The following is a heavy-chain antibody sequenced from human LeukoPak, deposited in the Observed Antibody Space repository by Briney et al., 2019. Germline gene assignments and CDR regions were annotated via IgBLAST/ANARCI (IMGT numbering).Heavy chain of an antibody. CDR1: GGSFSGYY. CDR3: AREGRTILGSFDY. V-gene: IGHV4-34*01. J-gene: IGHJ4*02. Sequence: PSETLSLTCAVYGGSFSGYYWSWIRQPPGKGLEWIGEINHSGSTNYNPSLKSRVTISVDTSKNQFSLKLSSVTAADTAVYYCAREGRTILGSFDYWGQGTLVTVSS. D-gene: IGHD3-9*01. CDR2: INHSGST.